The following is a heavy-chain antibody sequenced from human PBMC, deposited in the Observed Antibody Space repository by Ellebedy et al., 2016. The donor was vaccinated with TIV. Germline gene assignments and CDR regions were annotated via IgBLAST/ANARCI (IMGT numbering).Heavy chain of an antibody. D-gene: IGHD4-17*01. Sequence: MPSETLSLTCTVSGGSISSYYWSWIRQPPGKGLEWIGYIYYSGSTNYNPSLKSRVTISVDMSTTQCSLRLSSVTAADTAVYYCAGDYGAYFDYWGQGTLVTVSS. J-gene: IGHJ4*02. V-gene: IGHV4-59*08. CDR3: AGDYGAYFDY. CDR2: IYYSGST. CDR1: GGSISSYY.